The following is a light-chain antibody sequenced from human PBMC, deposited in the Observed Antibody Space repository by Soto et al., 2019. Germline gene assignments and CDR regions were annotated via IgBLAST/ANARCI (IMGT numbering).Light chain of an antibody. CDR1: ESVSNN. Sequence: EIVMTQSPATLSLSPGERATLSCRASESVSNNLAWYQQKPGQAPRHLIYDVSNRASGIPARFSGSGSETDFTLTISSLQSEDFAVYYCQHYNELPLTFGGGTKVDI. CDR2: DVS. J-gene: IGKJ4*01. CDR3: QHYNELPLT. V-gene: IGKV3D-15*01.